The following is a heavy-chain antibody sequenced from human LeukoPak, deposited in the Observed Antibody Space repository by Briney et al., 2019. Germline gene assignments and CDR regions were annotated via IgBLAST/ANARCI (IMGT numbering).Heavy chain of an antibody. D-gene: IGHD6-13*01. CDR1: GFSFSIFA. CDR2: IWYDGSNK. J-gene: IGHJ6*02. Sequence: GGSLRLSCAASGFSFSIFAMSWVRQAPGKGLEWVAVIWYDGSNKYYADSVKGRFTISRDNSKNTLYLQMNSLRAEDTAVYYCAREVGSSSWFTDYYYYGMDVWGQGTTVTVSS. CDR3: AREVGSSSWFTDYYYYGMDV. V-gene: IGHV3-33*08.